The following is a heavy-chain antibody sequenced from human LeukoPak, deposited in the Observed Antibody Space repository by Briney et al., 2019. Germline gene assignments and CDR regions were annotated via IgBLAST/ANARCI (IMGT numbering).Heavy chain of an antibody. CDR2: INPNSGGT. D-gene: IGHD3-10*01. Sequence: GASVKVSCKASGYTFTGYYMHWVRQAPGQGLEWMGWINPNSGGTNYAQKFQGWVTMTRDTSISTAYMELSRLRSDDTAVYYCARERRFGELRYAFDYWGQEPWSPSPQ. J-gene: IGHJ4*01. CDR3: ARERRFGELRYAFDY. CDR1: GYTFTGYY. V-gene: IGHV1-2*04.